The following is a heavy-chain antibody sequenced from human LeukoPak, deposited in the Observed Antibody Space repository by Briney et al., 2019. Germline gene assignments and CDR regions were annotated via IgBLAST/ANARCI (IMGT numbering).Heavy chain of an antibody. V-gene: IGHV3-48*03. CDR2: IGSSGSTV. Sequence: GGSLRLSCAASGFSFSSYEMNWVRQAPGKGLEWVTYIGSSGSTVYYADSVKGRFTISRDNAKNSLYLQMNSLRDEDTAVYYCARDTLVYADSPDAFDIWGQGTMVTVSS. CDR3: ARDTLVYADSPDAFDI. D-gene: IGHD4-17*01. CDR1: GFSFSSYE. J-gene: IGHJ3*02.